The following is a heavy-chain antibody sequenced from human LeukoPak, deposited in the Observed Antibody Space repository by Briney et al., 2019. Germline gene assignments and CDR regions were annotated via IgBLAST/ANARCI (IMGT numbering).Heavy chain of an antibody. Sequence: PSETLSLTCTVSGGSISSYYWSWIRQPPGKGLEWIGYIYYSGSTKYNPSLKSRVTISVDASKTQFSLKLNSVTAADTAVYYCARGATGGYDFWSGYYMSFDYWGQGTLVTVSS. V-gene: IGHV4-59*01. CDR3: ARGATGGYDFWSGYYMSFDY. CDR2: IYYSGST. J-gene: IGHJ4*02. D-gene: IGHD3-3*01. CDR1: GGSISSYY.